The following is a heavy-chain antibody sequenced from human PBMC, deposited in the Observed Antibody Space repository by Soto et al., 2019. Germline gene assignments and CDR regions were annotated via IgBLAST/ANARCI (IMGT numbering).Heavy chain of an antibody. J-gene: IGHJ4*02. CDR2: INAGNGNK. CDR3: ARSIVVVPALDY. V-gene: IGHV1-3*01. D-gene: IGHD2-21*02. Sequence: AAVKVCCKASGYTFTSYAMHWVRQAPGNRLEWMGWINAGNGNKKYSTTSQGRATTTRHTSASTAYMPLSSLRSEDTAVYYCARSIVVVPALDYWGPGTQVTVSS. CDR1: GYTFTSYA.